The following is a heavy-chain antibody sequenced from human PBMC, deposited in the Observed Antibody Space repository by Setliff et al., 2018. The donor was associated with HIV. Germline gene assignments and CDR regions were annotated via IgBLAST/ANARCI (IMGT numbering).Heavy chain of an antibody. J-gene: IGHJ4*02. Sequence: SETLSLTCTVSGGSITTSSFYWGWNRQPPGKGLELIGDIYYSVSTHYNPSLRSRVTISVDTSKIQFSLKLSSLTAAETAVYYCARRPSPYYYYDSSGYSRGNVDYWGQGTLVTVSS. CDR2: IYYSVST. CDR3: ARRPSPYYYYDSSGYSRGNVDY. D-gene: IGHD3-22*01. CDR1: GGSITTSSFY. V-gene: IGHV4-39*01.